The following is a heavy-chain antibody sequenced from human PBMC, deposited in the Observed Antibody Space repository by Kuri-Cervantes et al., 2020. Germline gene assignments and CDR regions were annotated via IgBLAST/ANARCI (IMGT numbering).Heavy chain of an antibody. J-gene: IGHJ5*02. V-gene: IGHV3-23*01. CDR3: AKGPWWSGWDGDGFDP. CDR1: GFTFNNYA. Sequence: GESLKISCAASGFTFNNYAMAWVRQAPGKGLEWVSSIGGSGNRTYYADSVKGRFTISRDNSKNTLYLQMNSLRAEDTAVYYCAKGPWWSGWDGDGFDPWGQGTLVTVSS. CDR2: IGGSGNRT. D-gene: IGHD6-19*01.